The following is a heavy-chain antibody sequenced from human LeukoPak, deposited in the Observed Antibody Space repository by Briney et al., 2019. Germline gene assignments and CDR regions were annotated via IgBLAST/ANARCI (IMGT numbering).Heavy chain of an antibody. J-gene: IGHJ3*02. D-gene: IGHD3-3*01. V-gene: IGHV3-30-3*01. Sequence: HPGRSLRLSCAASGFTFSSYAMHWVRQAPGKGLEWVAVISYDGGNKYYADSVKGRFTISRDNSKNTLYLQMNSLRAEDTAVYYCARDQSITIFGVVTELHAFDIWGQGTMVTVSS. CDR3: ARDQSITIFGVVTELHAFDI. CDR1: GFTFSSYA. CDR2: ISYDGGNK.